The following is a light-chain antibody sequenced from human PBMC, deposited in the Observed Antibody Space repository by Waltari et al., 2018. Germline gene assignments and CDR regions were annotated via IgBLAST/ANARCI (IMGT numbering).Light chain of an antibody. Sequence: QSALTQPASVSGSPGQSITISCTGTTSDVGGYNYVSWYQQHPGKATKLVIYDVNNRPSGVSNRFSGSKSGNTASLTISGLQTEDEADYHCSSYTGGTTLVVFGGGTKLTVL. J-gene: IGLJ2*01. V-gene: IGLV2-14*03. CDR3: SSYTGGTTLVV. CDR1: TSDVGGYNY. CDR2: DVN.